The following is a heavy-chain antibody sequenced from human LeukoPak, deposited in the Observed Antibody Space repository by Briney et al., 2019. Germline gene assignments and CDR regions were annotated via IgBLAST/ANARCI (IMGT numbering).Heavy chain of an antibody. CDR3: ARDYYGSGSFFHYMDV. D-gene: IGHD3-10*01. J-gene: IGHJ6*03. CDR1: GFTFMDYY. CDR2: INSSGSTI. V-gene: IGHV3-11*01. Sequence: GGSLRLSCAASGFTFMDYYMSWIRQAPGKGLEWVSYINSSGSTIYYADSLKGRFTISRDNAKNSLYLQMNSLRAEDTAVYYCARDYYGSGSFFHYMDVWGKGTTVTISS.